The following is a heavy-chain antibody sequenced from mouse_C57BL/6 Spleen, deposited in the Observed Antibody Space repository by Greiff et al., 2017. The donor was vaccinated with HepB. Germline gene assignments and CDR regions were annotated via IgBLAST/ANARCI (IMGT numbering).Heavy chain of an antibody. CDR1: GYTFTSYW. J-gene: IGHJ4*01. D-gene: IGHD1-1*01. CDR3: ASGFYYYGSIPYYYAMDY. V-gene: IGHV1-64*01. CDR2: IHPNSGST. Sequence: QVQLQQPGAELVKPGASVKLSCKASGYTFTSYWMHWVKQRPGQGLEWIGMIHPNSGSTNSNEKFKSKATLTVDKSSSTAYMQLSSLTSEDSAGYYCASGFYYYGSIPYYYAMDYWGQGTSVTVSA.